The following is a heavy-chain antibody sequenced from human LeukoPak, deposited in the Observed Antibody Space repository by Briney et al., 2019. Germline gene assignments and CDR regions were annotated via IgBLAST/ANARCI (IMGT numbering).Heavy chain of an antibody. CDR2: IYYSGGT. CDR3: ARSFSPDFWRGYFAY. V-gene: IGHV4-31*11. D-gene: IGHD3-3*01. CDR1: GGSFSGYY. J-gene: IGHJ4*02. Sequence: KPSETLSLTCAVYGGSFSGYYWTWIRQHPGKGLEWIGYIYYSGGTYYNPSLKSRVTISVDTSKNQFSLKLSSVTAADTAVYYCARSFSPDFWRGYFAYWGQGTLVTVSS.